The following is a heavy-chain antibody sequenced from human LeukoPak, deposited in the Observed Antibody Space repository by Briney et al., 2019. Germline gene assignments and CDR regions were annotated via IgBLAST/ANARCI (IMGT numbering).Heavy chain of an antibody. D-gene: IGHD2-8*01. CDR2: ISSSSSYI. CDR1: GFTFSSYS. Sequence: GGSLRLSCAASGFTFSSYSMNWVRQAPGKGLEWVSSISSSSSYIYYADSVKGRFTISRDNAKNSLYLQMNSLRAKDTAVYYCARDRGVLMVYAISDYWGQGTLVTVSS. CDR3: ARDRGVLMVYAISDY. J-gene: IGHJ4*02. V-gene: IGHV3-21*01.